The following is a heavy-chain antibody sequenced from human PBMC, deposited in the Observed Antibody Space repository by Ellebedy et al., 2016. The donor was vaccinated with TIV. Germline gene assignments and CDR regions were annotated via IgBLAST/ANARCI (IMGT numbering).Heavy chain of an antibody. Sequence: GESLKISCSASGLTFSSYAMHWVRQAPGKGLEYISAIVSNGDSTYYANSVKGRFIISRDNSKNTLYLQMSSLRLEDTAVYYCVKAWGDWGQGTLVTVSS. J-gene: IGHJ4*02. CDR1: GLTFSSYA. D-gene: IGHD3-16*01. CDR2: IVSNGDST. CDR3: VKAWGD. V-gene: IGHV3-64D*06.